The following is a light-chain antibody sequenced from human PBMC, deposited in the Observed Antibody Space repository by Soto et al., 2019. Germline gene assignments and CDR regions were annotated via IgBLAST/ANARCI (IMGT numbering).Light chain of an antibody. CDR1: QSVSSSY. CDR3: QQYGSSPPYT. Sequence: EIVLTQSPGTLSLSPGERATLSCRASQSVSSSYLAWYQQKPGQAPRLLIYGASSRATGTPDRFSGSGSGTDFTLTISRLEPEDFAVYYGQQYGSSPPYTFGQGTKLEIK. CDR2: GAS. V-gene: IGKV3-20*01. J-gene: IGKJ2*01.